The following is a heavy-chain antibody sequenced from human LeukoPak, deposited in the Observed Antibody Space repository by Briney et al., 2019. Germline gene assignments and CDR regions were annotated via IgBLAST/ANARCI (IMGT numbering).Heavy chain of an antibody. V-gene: IGHV3-21*01. CDR2: ISSSSSYI. D-gene: IGHD6-13*01. CDR3: ARGRRIAAAGLYYFDY. Sequence: GGSLRLSCAASGFTFSRYSMKWVRQAPGKGLEWVSSISSSSSYIYYADSVKGRFTISTDNAKNSLYLQMNSLRAEDTAVYYCARGRRIAAAGLYYFDYWGQGTLVTVSS. CDR1: GFTFSRYS. J-gene: IGHJ4*02.